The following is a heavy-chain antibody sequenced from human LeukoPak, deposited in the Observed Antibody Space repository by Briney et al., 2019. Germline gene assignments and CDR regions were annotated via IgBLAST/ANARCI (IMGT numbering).Heavy chain of an antibody. CDR1: GYTFTGYY. Sequence: ASVKVSCKASGYTFTGYYMHWVRQAPGQGLEWMGWINPNSGGTNYAQKFQGRATMTRDTSISTAYMELSRLRSDDTAMYYCARRLLVQPSSWYAFDIWGQGTMVTVSS. D-gene: IGHD6-13*01. CDR2: INPNSGGT. V-gene: IGHV1-2*02. CDR3: ARRLLVQPSSWYAFDI. J-gene: IGHJ3*02.